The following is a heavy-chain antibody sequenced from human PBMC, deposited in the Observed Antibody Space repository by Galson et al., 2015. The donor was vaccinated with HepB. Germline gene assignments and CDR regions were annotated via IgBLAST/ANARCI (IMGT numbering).Heavy chain of an antibody. Sequence: QSGAEVKKPGESLKISCKASGGTFSSYIISWVRQAPGQGLEWMGRIIPILGIANYAQKFQGRVTITADKSTSTAYMELSSLRSEDTAVYYCARAGYSYGYGWFDPWGQGTLVTVSS. D-gene: IGHD5-18*01. CDR2: IIPILGIA. CDR1: GGTFSSYI. CDR3: ARAGYSYGYGWFDP. J-gene: IGHJ5*02. V-gene: IGHV1-69*04.